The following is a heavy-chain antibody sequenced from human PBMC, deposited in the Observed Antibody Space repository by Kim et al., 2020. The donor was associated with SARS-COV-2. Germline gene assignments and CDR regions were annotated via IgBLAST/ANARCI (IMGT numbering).Heavy chain of an antibody. D-gene: IGHD6-19*01. CDR3: ARDPLPIAVAGTAYYGMDV. V-gene: IGHV4-59*01. CDR2: IYYSGST. CDR1: GGSISSYY. J-gene: IGHJ6*02. Sequence: SETLSLTCTVSGGSISSYYWSWIRQPPGKGLEWIGYIYYSGSTNYNPSLKSRVTISVDTTKNQFSLKLSSVTAADTAVYYCARDPLPIAVAGTAYYGMDVWGQGTTVTVSS.